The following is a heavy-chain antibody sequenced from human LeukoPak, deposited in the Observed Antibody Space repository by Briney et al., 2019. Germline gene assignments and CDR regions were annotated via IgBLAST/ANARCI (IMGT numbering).Heavy chain of an antibody. CDR3: ARGSKDLDF. J-gene: IGHJ4*02. D-gene: IGHD3-10*01. Sequence: GGSLRLSCAPSGFTFSSFAMNWVRQAPGKGLEWVSTIGSSGDSTYYADSVRGRLTISRDNSKNTMHLQMNNLRAEDTAFYYCARGSKDLDFWGQGTLVTVSS. V-gene: IGHV3-23*01. CDR2: IGSSGDST. CDR1: GFTFSSFA.